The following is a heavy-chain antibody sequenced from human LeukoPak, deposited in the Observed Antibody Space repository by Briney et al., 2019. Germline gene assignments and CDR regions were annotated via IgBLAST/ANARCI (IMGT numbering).Heavy chain of an antibody. V-gene: IGHV4-34*01. Sequence: SETLSLTYAVYGGSFSGYYWSWIRQPPGKGLEWIGEINHSGSTNYNPSLKSRVTISVDTSKNQFSLKLSSVTAADTAVYYCASSSGKFFRHYYYYMDVWGKGTTVTVS. CDR1: GGSFSGYY. J-gene: IGHJ6*03. D-gene: IGHD3-10*01. CDR3: ASSSGKFFRHYYYYMDV. CDR2: INHSGST.